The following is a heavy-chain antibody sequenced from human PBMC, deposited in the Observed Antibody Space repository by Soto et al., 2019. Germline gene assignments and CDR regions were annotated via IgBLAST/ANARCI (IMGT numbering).Heavy chain of an antibody. CDR2: ISAYNGNT. V-gene: IGHV1-18*01. Sequence: GASVKVCCKASGYTFTSYGISWVRQAPGQGLEWMGWISAYNGNTNYAQKLQGRVTMTTDTSTSTAYMELRSLRSDDTAVYYCARGRDYGGNPYYFDYWGQGTLVTVSS. CDR3: ARGRDYGGNPYYFDY. J-gene: IGHJ4*02. CDR1: GYTFTSYG. D-gene: IGHD4-17*01.